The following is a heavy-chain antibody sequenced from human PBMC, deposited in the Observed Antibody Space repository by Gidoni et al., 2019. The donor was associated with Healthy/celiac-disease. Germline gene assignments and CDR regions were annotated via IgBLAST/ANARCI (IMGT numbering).Heavy chain of an antibody. CDR3: ARIVRSITIFGVVTQNWFDP. V-gene: IGHV2-26*01. CDR2: IFSNDEK. J-gene: IGHJ5*02. CDR1: GFSLSNARMR. D-gene: IGHD3-3*01. Sequence: QVTLKDSGPVLVKPTETLTLTCTVSGFSLSNARMRVSWIRQPPGKALEWLAHIFSNDEKSYSTSLKSRLTISKDTSKSQVVLTMTNMDPVDTATYYCARIVRSITIFGVVTQNWFDPWGQGTLVTVSS.